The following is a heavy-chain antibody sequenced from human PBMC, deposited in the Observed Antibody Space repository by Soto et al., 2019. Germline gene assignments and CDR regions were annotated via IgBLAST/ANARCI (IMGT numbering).Heavy chain of an antibody. Sequence: SETLSHTCTVSGRSISKYYWSWIGQPPGKGLEWIGYIYYTGSTNYNPSPSLKSRVTISVDTSKNQFSLKLSSVTAADTAMYYCARQFYGSGSRGAFDIWGQGTMVT. CDR2: IYYTGST. V-gene: IGHV4-59*01. D-gene: IGHD3-10*01. CDR1: GRSISKYY. J-gene: IGHJ3*02. CDR3: ARQFYGSGSRGAFDI.